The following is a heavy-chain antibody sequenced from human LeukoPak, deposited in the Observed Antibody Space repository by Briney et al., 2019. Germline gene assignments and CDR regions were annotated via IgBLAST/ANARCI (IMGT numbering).Heavy chain of an antibody. CDR3: ARDRQRGSYGESMDY. CDR2: ISSSSSYI. V-gene: IGHV3-21*01. CDR1: GFTFSSYS. Sequence: PGGSLRLSCAASGFTFSSYSMNWVRQAPGKGLEWVSSISSSSSYIYYADSVEGRFTISRDNAKNSLYLQMNSLRAEDTAVYYCARDRQRGSYGESMDYWGQGTLVTVSS. J-gene: IGHJ4*02. D-gene: IGHD1-26*01.